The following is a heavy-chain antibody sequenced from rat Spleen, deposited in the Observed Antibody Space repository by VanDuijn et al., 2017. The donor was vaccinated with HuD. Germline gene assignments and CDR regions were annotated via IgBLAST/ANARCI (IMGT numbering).Heavy chain of an antibody. D-gene: IGHD4-3*01. Sequence: EVQLVESGGGLVQPGRSLKLSCAASGFTFSDYFMAWVRQSPTKGLEWVATISYDGSSTYYRDSVKGRFTFSRDNAKSTLYLQMDSLRSEDTATYYCTRQLYNSGYYFDNWGQGVMVTVSS. J-gene: IGHJ2*01. CDR1: GFTFSDYF. CDR2: ISYDGSST. CDR3: TRQLYNSGYYFDN. V-gene: IGHV5-17*01.